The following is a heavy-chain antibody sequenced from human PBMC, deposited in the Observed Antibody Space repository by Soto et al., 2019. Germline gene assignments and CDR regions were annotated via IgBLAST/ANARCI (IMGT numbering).Heavy chain of an antibody. Sequence: EVQLLESGGGLIQPGGSLRLSCAASGFSISSYAMSWVRQAPGKGLEWVSGISGSGANTNYADSVKGRFAISIDNSKNPLYPQMSSLRAEDTAVYYCAKRQSGNFGPFDSWGQGTLVTVSS. J-gene: IGHJ4*02. CDR2: ISGSGANT. D-gene: IGHD2-21*02. CDR1: GFSISSYA. CDR3: AKRQSGNFGPFDS. V-gene: IGHV3-23*01.